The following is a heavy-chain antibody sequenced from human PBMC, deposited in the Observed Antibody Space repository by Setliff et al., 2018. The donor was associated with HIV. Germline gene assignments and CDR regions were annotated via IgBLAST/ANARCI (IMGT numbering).Heavy chain of an antibody. CDR2: IIPLFDTT. CDR3: ERDASAPPLNWFDP. CDR1: GGTLSTYG. J-gene: IGHJ5*02. Sequence: SVKVSCKASGGTLSTYGISWVRQAPGQGLEWMGGIIPLFDTTHYAQKFRVRVTITADEPTGTVYIELTRLRSEDTAVYYCERDASAPPLNWFDPWGQGTLVTVSS. V-gene: IGHV1-69*13.